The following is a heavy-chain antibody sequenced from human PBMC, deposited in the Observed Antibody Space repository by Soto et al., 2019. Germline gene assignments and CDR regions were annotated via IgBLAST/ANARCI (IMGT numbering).Heavy chain of an antibody. CDR2: IGSRGDST. D-gene: IGHD6-19*01. CDR1: GFTFSSFA. CDR3: AKDLIYGYNSGRPFDS. Sequence: GGSLRHSCAASGFTFSSFAMSWVRQATGKGLEWVSAIGSRGDSTYYADSVKGRFTISRDNSKNTLYLQMNSLRAEDTAVYYCAKDLIYGYNSGRPFDSWGQGTLVTVSS. V-gene: IGHV3-23*01. J-gene: IGHJ4*02.